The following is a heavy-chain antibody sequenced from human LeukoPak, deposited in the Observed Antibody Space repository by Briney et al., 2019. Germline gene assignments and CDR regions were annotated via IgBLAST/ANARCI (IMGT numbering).Heavy chain of an antibody. CDR1: GYTFTGYY. CDR2: ITPNSGVT. J-gene: IGHJ3*02. CDR3: ARYCSSTSCPEFDI. Sequence: GASVKVSCKASGYTFTGYYLHWVRQAPGQGLEWMGRITPNSGVTNYAQKFQGRVTITRNTSISTAYMELSSLRSEDTAVYYCARYCSSTSCPEFDIWGQGTMVTVSS. V-gene: IGHV1-2*06. D-gene: IGHD2-2*01.